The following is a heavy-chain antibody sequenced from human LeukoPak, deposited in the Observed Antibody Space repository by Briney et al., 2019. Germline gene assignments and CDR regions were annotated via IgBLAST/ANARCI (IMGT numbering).Heavy chain of an antibody. CDR1: GYTFTSYD. Sequence: ASVKVSCKASGYTFTSYDINWVRQATGQGLEWMGWMNPNSGNTGYAQKFQGRVTITRNTSISTAYMELSSLRSEDTAVYYCARSSGYDLRYYYYYMDVWGKGTTVTVSS. CDR3: ARSSGYDLRYYYYYMDV. J-gene: IGHJ6*03. CDR2: MNPNSGNT. V-gene: IGHV1-8*03. D-gene: IGHD5-12*01.